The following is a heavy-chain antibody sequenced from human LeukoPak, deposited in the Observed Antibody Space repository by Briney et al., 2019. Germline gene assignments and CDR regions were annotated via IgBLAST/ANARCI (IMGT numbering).Heavy chain of an antibody. V-gene: IGHV3-21*01. CDR1: GFTFSSYS. D-gene: IGHD5-12*01. J-gene: IGHJ4*02. CDR2: ISSSSSYI. CDR3: LLDRVATGDY. Sequence: GGTLRLSCAASGFTFSSYSKNWVRQGPGKGLEWVSSISSSSSYIYHADPVNGRFTISRDNDKNSLYLQMNSLRAEDTAVYYCLLDRVATGDYWGQGTLATVSS.